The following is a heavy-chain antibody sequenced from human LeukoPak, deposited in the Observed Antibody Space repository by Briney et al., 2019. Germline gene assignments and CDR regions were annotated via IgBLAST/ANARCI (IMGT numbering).Heavy chain of an antibody. CDR3: ARSHWGPYGSRIANWFDP. CDR2: INHSGST. CDR1: GGSFSGYY. Sequence: SETLSLTCAVYGGSFSGYYWSWIRQPPGKGLEWIGEINHSGSTNYNPSLKSRVTISVDTSKNQFSLKLSSVTAADTAVYYCARSHWGPYGSRIANWFDPWGQGTLVTVSS. V-gene: IGHV4-34*01. J-gene: IGHJ5*02. D-gene: IGHD6-13*01.